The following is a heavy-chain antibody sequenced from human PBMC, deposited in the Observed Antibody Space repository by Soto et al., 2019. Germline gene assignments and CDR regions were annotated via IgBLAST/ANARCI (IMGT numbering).Heavy chain of an antibody. J-gene: IGHJ6*03. D-gene: IGHD6-6*01. V-gene: IGHV3-7*01. CDR1: GFTFSSYW. CDR3: ARDKEQLQYYYYYYMDV. CDR2: IKQDGSEK. Sequence: GGSLRLSCAASGFTFSSYWMSWVRQAPGKGLEWVANIKQDGSEKYYVDSVKGRFTISRDNAKNSLYLQMNSLRAEDTAVYYCARDKEQLQYYYYYYMDVWGKGTTVTVSS.